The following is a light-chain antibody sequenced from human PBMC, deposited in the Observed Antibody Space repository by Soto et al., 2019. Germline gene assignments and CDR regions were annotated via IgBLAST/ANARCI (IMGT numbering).Light chain of an antibody. CDR3: LQYHNLWA. J-gene: IGKJ1*01. Sequence: TQSATTLSVSPGERATLSCRASQNIYSNVAWYQQRPGQAPRLLISRASTRATGIPARFSGSGSGTEFTLTISSLQSEDFTVYSCLQYHNLWAFGQGTKVDIK. V-gene: IGKV3-15*01. CDR1: QNIYSN. CDR2: RAS.